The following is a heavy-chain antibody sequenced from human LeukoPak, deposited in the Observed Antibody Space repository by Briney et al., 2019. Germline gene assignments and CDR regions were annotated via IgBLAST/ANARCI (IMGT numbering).Heavy chain of an antibody. J-gene: IGHJ4*02. V-gene: IGHV4-59*01. CDR1: GGSLRGYY. CDR2: IYYSGHS. CDR3: AREQGYYFDY. Sequence: SETLSLTCTVSGGSLRGYYWSWLRQPPGRGLEWVGYIYYSGHSDYNPSLKNRVTISIDTSKNQFSLKLNSVTAADTAVYYCAREQGYYFDYWGQGTLVTVSS.